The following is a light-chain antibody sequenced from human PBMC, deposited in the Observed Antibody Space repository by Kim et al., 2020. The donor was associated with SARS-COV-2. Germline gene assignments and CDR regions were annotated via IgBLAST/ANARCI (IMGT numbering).Light chain of an antibody. CDR3: GTWDSDLTGMI. Sequence: GQKVTISCSGSRSNLGNNYVSWYRQLPGTAPKLLIYDNNKRPSEIPDRFSGSKSGTSATLDITGLQTGDEADYYCGTWDSDLTGMIFGGGTQLTVL. CDR1: RSNLGNNY. V-gene: IGLV1-51*01. J-gene: IGLJ2*01. CDR2: DNN.